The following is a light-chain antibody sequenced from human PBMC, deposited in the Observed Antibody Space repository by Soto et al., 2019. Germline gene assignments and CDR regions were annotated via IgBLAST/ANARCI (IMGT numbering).Light chain of an antibody. V-gene: IGLV2-11*01. CDR2: DVS. Sequence: QYVLTQPRSVSGSPGQSVTISCTGTSSDVGGYNYVSWYQQHPGKAPKLMIYDVSKRPSGVPDRFSGSKSGNTASLTISGLLAEDEADYYCCSYAGSYTGVFCGGTKLTVL. J-gene: IGLJ2*01. CDR3: CSYAGSYTGV. CDR1: SSDVGGYNY.